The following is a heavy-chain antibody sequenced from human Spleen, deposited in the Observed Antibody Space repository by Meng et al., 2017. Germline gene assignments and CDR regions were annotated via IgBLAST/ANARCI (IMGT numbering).Heavy chain of an antibody. D-gene: IGHD3-22*01. Sequence: SETLSLTCSVSGSSISSVYYCGWVRQPPGKGPEWIGTIYHTGSTYYSPSLESRVSISVDTSKNHFSLKLSSATAADTAVYYCARGGYYYHPFDYWGQGTLVTVSS. V-gene: IGHV4-38-2*02. CDR3: ARGGYYYHPFDY. CDR1: GSSISSVYY. CDR2: IYHTGST. J-gene: IGHJ4*02.